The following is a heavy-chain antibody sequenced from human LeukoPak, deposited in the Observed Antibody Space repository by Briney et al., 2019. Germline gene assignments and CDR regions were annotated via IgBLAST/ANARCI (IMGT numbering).Heavy chain of an antibody. V-gene: IGHV4-34*01. D-gene: IGHD6-6*01. CDR1: GGSFSGYY. Sequence: SETLSLTCAVYGGSFSGYYWSWIRQPPGKGLEWIGEINHSGSTNYNPSLKSRVTISVDTSKNQFSLKLSSVTAADTAVYYCARVSYSSSFDFDYWGQGTLVTVSS. CDR3: ARVSYSSSFDFDY. CDR2: INHSGST. J-gene: IGHJ4*02.